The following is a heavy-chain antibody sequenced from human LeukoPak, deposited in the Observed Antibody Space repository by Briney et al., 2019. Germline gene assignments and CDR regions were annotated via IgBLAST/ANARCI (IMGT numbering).Heavy chain of an antibody. D-gene: IGHD3-22*01. CDR1: GGSISSYY. J-gene: IGHJ4*02. Sequence: SETLSLTCTVSGGSISSYYWTWIRQPPGKGLEWIGYISYSGSTNYNPSLKSRVTISVDTSKNQFSLKLTSVTAAATAGYFCAGPSYYYEMSGSGDYWGPGILVTVSS. CDR2: ISYSGST. V-gene: IGHV4-59*08. CDR3: AGPSYYYEMSGSGDY.